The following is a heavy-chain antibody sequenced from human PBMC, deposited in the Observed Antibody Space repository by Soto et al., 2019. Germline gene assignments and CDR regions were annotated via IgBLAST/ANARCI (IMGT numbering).Heavy chain of an antibody. V-gene: IGHV4-34*01. CDR2: INHSGST. CDR3: GIFYKCDDGSCYWVTGFAP. Sequence: SESLSLTCAVYGGSFSGYYWSWIRQPPGKGLEWIGEINHSGSTNCNPSLKSRLTISVDTSKNQFSLRLSSVTAADTAVYYCGIFYKCDDGSCYWVTGFAPWGQGTPVTVSS. J-gene: IGHJ5*02. CDR1: GGSFSGYY. D-gene: IGHD2-15*01.